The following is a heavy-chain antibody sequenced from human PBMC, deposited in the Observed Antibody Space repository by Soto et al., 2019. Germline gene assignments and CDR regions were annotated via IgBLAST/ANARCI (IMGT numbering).Heavy chain of an antibody. Sequence: ECLKIWDKGAGYSFTSYWIGWVRQMPGKGLEWMGIIYPGDSDTRYSPSFQGQVTISADKSISTAYLQWSSLKASDTAMYYCARLDRTTDFDYWGQGTLVTVSS. D-gene: IGHD3-22*01. CDR1: GYSFTSYW. CDR2: IYPGDSDT. CDR3: ARLDRTTDFDY. V-gene: IGHV5-51*01. J-gene: IGHJ4*02.